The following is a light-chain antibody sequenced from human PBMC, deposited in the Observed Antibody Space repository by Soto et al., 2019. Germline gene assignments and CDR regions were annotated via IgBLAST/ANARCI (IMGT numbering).Light chain of an antibody. CDR2: HVS. CDR1: SSDVGGYHY. Sequence: QSVLTQPASVSGSPGQSITISCTGTSSDVGGYHYVSWYQQYPGKAPKLMIYHVSNRPSGVSNRFSGSKSGNSASLTISGLQAEDEADYYCSSYTCTSTYVFGTGTKVTVL. V-gene: IGLV2-14*01. CDR3: SSYTCTSTYV. J-gene: IGLJ1*01.